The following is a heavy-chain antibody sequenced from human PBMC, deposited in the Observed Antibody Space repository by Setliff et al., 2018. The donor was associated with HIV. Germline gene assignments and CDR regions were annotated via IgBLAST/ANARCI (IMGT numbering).Heavy chain of an antibody. CDR1: GFTFSDYY. J-gene: IGHJ4*02. V-gene: IGHV3-11*01. CDR3: ATDCAVVGGTGSLDS. CDR2: ISGSAGTT. D-gene: IGHD1-26*01. Sequence: NPGGSLRLSCAASGFTFSDYYMSWIRQAPGKGLEWVSGISGSAGTTYYADSVKGRFTISRDNAKNSLYLQMNSLRVEDTAVYYCATDCAVVGGTGSLDSWGQGTLVTVSS.